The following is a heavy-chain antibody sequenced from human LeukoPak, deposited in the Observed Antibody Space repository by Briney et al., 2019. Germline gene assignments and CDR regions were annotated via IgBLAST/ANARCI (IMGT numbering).Heavy chain of an antibody. CDR1: GFTFSSYW. D-gene: IGHD3-10*01. CDR2: IKQDGSEK. CDR3: AGPLGSPYFHH. Sequence: PGGSLRLSCAASGFTFSSYWMSWVRQAPGKGLEWVANIKQDGSEKYYVDSVKGRFTISRDNAKSSLYLQMNSLRVEDTAVYYCAGPLGSPYFHHWGQGTLVTVSS. V-gene: IGHV3-7*01. J-gene: IGHJ1*01.